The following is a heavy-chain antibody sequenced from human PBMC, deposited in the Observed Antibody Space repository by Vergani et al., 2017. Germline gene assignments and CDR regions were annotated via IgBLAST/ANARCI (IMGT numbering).Heavy chain of an antibody. CDR1: GFTLTSYG. CDR2: TWFDGRNK. Sequence: QVQLVESGGGVVQPGRSLRLSCATSGFTLTSYGIHWVRQAPGKGPEWVAVTWFDGRNKFYSDSVKGRFIISRDNSKNTVFLQMNSLRAEDTAVYYCAKEGRSGITPFVADWGQGTLVTVSS. D-gene: IGHD1-14*01. CDR3: AKEGRSGITPFVAD. J-gene: IGHJ4*02. V-gene: IGHV3-33*04.